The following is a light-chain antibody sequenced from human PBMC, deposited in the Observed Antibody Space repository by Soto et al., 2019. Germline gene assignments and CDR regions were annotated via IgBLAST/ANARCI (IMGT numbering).Light chain of an antibody. V-gene: IGKV1-5*03. J-gene: IGKJ1*01. CDR2: KAS. CDR3: QHYNSYSET. Sequence: DIQLTQTPCTLAASVGDEVTVAWRASQTISSWLSWYQQKPVKAPKLLIYKASTLKSGVPSRFSGSGSGTEFTLTISSLQPDDFATYYYQHYNSYSETFGQGTKVDIK. CDR1: QTISSW.